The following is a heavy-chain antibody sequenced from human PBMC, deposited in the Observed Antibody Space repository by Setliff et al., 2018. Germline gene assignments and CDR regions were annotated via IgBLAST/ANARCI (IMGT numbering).Heavy chain of an antibody. D-gene: IGHD3-22*01. CDR2: INPNSGET. J-gene: IGHJ4*02. CDR1: GYTFTGYY. Sequence: GASVKVSCKASGYTFTGYYMHWVRQAPGQGLEWMGWINPNSGETIYAQKFQGRVTMTEDTSTDTAYMELSSLRSEDTAVYYCATLYYDRGPAPYYFDYWGQGTLVTVSS. V-gene: IGHV1-2*02. CDR3: ATLYYDRGPAPYYFDY.